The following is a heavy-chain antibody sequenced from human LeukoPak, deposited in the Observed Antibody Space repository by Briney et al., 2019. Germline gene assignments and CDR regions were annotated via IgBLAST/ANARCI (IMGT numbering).Heavy chain of an antibody. CDR3: ARESCSSTSCPLTLGY. J-gene: IGHJ4*02. D-gene: IGHD2-2*01. CDR2: ISYDGSNK. CDR1: GFTFSSYA. V-gene: IGHV3-30-3*01. Sequence: GGSLRLSCAASGFTFSSYAMYWVRQAPGKGLEWVAVISYDGSNKYYADSVKGRFTTSRDNSKNTLYLQMNSLRAEDTAVYYCARESCSSTSCPLTLGYWGQGTLVTVSS.